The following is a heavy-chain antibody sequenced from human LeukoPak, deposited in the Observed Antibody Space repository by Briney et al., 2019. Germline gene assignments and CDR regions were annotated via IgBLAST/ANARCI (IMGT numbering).Heavy chain of an antibody. CDR1: GGSFSGYY. Sequence: SETLSLTCAVYGGSFSGYYWSWIRQPPGKGLEWIGEINHSGSTNYNPSLKSRVTISVDTSKNQFSLKLSSVTAADTAVYYCASWSNYYDSSGYYYWFDPWGQGTLVTVSS. V-gene: IGHV4-34*01. CDR3: ASWSNYYDSSGYYYWFDP. D-gene: IGHD3-22*01. CDR2: INHSGST. J-gene: IGHJ5*02.